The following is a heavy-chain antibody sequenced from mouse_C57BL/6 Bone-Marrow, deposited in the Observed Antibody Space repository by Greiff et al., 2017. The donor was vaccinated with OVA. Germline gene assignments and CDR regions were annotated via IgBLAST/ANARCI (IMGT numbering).Heavy chain of an antibody. CDR2: IYPGGGYT. CDR3: ARLDSSGYGYAMDY. J-gene: IGHJ4*01. CDR1: GYTFTNYW. V-gene: IGHV1-63*01. D-gene: IGHD3-2*02. Sequence: QVQLKQSGAELVRPGTSVKMSCKASGYTFTNYWIGWAKQRPGHGLEWIGDIYPGGGYTNYNEKFKGKATLTADQSSSTAYMQFSSLTSEDSAIYYCARLDSSGYGYAMDYWGQGTSVTVSS.